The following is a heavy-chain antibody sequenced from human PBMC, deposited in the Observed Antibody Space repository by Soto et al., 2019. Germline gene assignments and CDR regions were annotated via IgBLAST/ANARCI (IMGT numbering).Heavy chain of an antibody. V-gene: IGHV4-34*01. CDR1: GESFSGYI. D-gene: IGHD6-19*01. CDR2: INHSGSA. Sequence: QVQLQQSGAGLLKPSETLSLTCAVYGESFSGYIWTWIRQTPGKGLQWIGQINHSGSASYNPSLKSRVTISVHTPXXXFXMELSSVTAADTAVYYCARGLITGSHYSGGWYYFDSWGQGTQVTVSS. J-gene: IGHJ4*02. CDR3: ARGLITGSHYSGGWYYFDS.